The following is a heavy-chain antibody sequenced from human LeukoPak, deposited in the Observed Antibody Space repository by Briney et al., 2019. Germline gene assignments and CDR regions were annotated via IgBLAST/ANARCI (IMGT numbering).Heavy chain of an antibody. D-gene: IGHD5-18*01. J-gene: IGHJ4*02. CDR1: GYTFTSYG. Sequence: ASVKVSCKASGYTFTSYGISWVRQAPGQGLEWMGWISAYNGNTNYAQKLQGRVTMTTDTSTSTAYVELRSLRSDDTAVYYCASGPGYRPFDYWGQGTLVTVSS. CDR2: ISAYNGNT. V-gene: IGHV1-18*01. CDR3: ASGPGYRPFDY.